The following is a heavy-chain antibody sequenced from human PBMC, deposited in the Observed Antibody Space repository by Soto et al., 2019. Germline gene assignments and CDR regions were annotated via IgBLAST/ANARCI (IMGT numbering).Heavy chain of an antibody. Sequence: SETLSLTCTVSGGSISSYYWSWIRQPAGRGLEWIGRIYTSGSTNYNPSLKSRVTMSVDTSKNQFSLKLSSVTAADTAVYYCAGQTGTRPYYYYYYGMDVWGQGTTVTVSS. J-gene: IGHJ6*01. D-gene: IGHD1-1*01. CDR3: AGQTGTRPYYYYYYGMDV. V-gene: IGHV4-4*07. CDR1: GGSISSYY. CDR2: IYTSGST.